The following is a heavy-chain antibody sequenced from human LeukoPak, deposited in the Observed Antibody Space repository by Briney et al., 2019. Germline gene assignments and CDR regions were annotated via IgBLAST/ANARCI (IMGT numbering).Heavy chain of an antibody. J-gene: IGHJ4*02. V-gene: IGHV4-34*01. CDR2: INHSGST. CDR3: ARSQGIAAAATSPREEKYYFDY. CDR1: GGSFSGYY. Sequence: SETLSLTCAVYGGSFSGYYWSWIRQPPGKGLEWIGEINHSGSTNYNPSHKSRVTISVDTSKNQFSLKLSSVTAADTAVYYCARSQGIAAAATSPREEKYYFDYWGQGTLVTVSS. D-gene: IGHD6-13*01.